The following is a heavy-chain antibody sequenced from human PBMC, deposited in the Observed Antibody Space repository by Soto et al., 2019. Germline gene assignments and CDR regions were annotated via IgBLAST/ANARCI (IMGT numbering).Heavy chain of an antibody. CDR2: INPNPGAT. V-gene: IGHV1-2*02. CDR1: GYTCTADY. CDR3: ARGSVDTVDSSGFYEY. Sequence: ASVKVSCKTSGYTCTADYLHWVRQAPGRGLEWMGWINPNPGATHYALKFQGRVTMTRDTSISTVYMQLSRLRSDDRAVYYCARGSVDTVDSSGFYEYWGQGTPVTVSS. J-gene: IGHJ4*02. D-gene: IGHD3-22*01.